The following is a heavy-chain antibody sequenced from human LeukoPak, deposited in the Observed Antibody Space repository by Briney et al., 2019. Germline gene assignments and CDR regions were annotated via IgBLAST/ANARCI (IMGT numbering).Heavy chain of an antibody. CDR2: IYYSGGT. Sequence: PSETLSLTCTVSGGSISSSSYYWGWIRQPPGKGLEWIGSIYYSGGTYYNPSLKSRVTISVDTSKNQFSLKLSSVTAADTAVYYCARPDSSGWGQIDYWGQGTLVTVSS. J-gene: IGHJ4*02. D-gene: IGHD6-19*01. CDR1: GGSISSSSYY. CDR3: ARPDSSGWGQIDY. V-gene: IGHV4-39*01.